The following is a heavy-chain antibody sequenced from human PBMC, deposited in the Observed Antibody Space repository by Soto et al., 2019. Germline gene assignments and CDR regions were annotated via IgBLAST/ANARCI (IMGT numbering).Heavy chain of an antibody. D-gene: IGHD5-12*01. CDR1: GFILNHYV. V-gene: IGHV1-18*01. J-gene: IGHJ3*01. Sequence: QVQLVQSGPEVKKPGASMRVSCKASGFILNHYVINWVRQAPGQVLEWVGGLSGQSQNDHYAEKCQDRFTITKDTSTATSSLEVTSLRSDGSAAYFCARAGYDRSGHEDPQGGAFDVWGLGTVVTVSS. CDR2: LSGQSQND. CDR3: ARAGYDRSGHEDPQGGAFDV.